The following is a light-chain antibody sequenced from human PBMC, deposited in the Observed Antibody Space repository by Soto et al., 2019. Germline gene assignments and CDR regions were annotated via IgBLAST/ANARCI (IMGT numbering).Light chain of an antibody. CDR3: QQRSNWPST. CDR1: QSVSSY. J-gene: IGKJ4*01. Sequence: EIVLTQSPATLSLSPGERAALSCRASQSVSSYLAWYPQKPGQAPRLLIYDASKRAPGIPARFTGSGSATDFTLTISSLEPEDFAVYFCQQRSNWPSTFGGGTKVEI. V-gene: IGKV3-11*01. CDR2: DAS.